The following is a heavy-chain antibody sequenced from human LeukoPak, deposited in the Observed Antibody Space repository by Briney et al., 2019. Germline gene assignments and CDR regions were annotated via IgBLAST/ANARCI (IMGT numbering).Heavy chain of an antibody. CDR1: GGSISSYY. D-gene: IGHD3-9*01. V-gene: IGHV4-59*01. CDR3: ARSTVCYDILTGYFQPIYYFDY. J-gene: IGHJ4*02. Sequence: SETLSLTCTVSGGSISSYYWSWIRQPPGKGLEWIGYIYYSGSTNYNPSLKSRVTISVDTSKNQFSLKLSSVTAADTAVYYCARSTVCYDILTGYFQPIYYFDYWGQGTLVTVSS. CDR2: IYYSGST.